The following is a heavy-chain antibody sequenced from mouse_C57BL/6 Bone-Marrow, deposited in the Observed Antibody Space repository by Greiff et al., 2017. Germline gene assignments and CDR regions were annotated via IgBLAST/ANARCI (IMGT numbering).Heavy chain of an antibody. CDR3: ARSDY. Sequence: VQLQQSGPELVKPGASVKISCKASGYTFTDYSLNWVKQSHGKSLEWIGDINPNNGGTSYNQKFKGKATLTVDKSSSTAYMELRSLTSEDSAVFYCARSDYWGQGTTLTVSS. V-gene: IGHV1-26*01. CDR1: GYTFTDYS. J-gene: IGHJ2*01. CDR2: INPNNGGT.